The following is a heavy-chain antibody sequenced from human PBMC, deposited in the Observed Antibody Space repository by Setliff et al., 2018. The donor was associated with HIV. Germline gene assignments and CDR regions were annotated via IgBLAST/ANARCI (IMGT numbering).Heavy chain of an antibody. J-gene: IGHJ4*02. V-gene: IGHV3-7*04. Sequence: GGSLRLSCSVSGITFGRYTMHWVRQAPGKGLEWVANIKQDGSEKNYMDSVKGRFTISRDNAKNSLYLQMNSLRVEDTAVYYCATDCAVVGGTGSLDSWGQGTLVTVSS. CDR1: GITFGRYT. D-gene: IGHD1-26*01. CDR2: IKQDGSEK. CDR3: ATDCAVVGGTGSLDS.